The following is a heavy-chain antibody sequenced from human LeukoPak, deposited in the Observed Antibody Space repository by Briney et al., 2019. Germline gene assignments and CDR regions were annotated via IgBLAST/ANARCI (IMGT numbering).Heavy chain of an antibody. CDR1: GFTFSSNA. CDR3: AKDPRRYSSSSRGDYFDY. Sequence: GGSLRLSCAASGFTFSSNAMSWVRQAPGKGLEWVSYISGSGGSTYYADSVKGRFTISRDNSKNTLYLQMSSLRAEDTAVYYCAKDPRRYSSSSRGDYFDYWGQGTLVTVSS. J-gene: IGHJ4*02. V-gene: IGHV3-23*01. D-gene: IGHD6-13*01. CDR2: ISGSGGST.